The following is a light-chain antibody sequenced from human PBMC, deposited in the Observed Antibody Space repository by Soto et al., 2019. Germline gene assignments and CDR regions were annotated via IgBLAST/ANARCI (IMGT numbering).Light chain of an antibody. Sequence: VLTQSPATLSLSPGESAALSCRASQSVGSYLAWLQQMPGQAPRLLIYDATNRAEGIPAKFSGSGSGTDFTLTTTSFAAEDCAVYFCLQRAKRPETFGPGSKVDL. CDR3: LQRAKRPET. CDR2: DAT. V-gene: IGKV3-11*01. J-gene: IGKJ3*01. CDR1: QSVGSY.